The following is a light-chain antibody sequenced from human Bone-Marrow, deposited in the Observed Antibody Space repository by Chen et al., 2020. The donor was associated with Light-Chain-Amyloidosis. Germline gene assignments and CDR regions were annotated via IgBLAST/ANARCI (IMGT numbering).Light chain of an antibody. Sequence: NFMLTQPHSVSESPGKTVISSCTRSSGSIATNYVQWYQQRPGRSPTPVIYEDDQRPSGVPDRFSGSIDRSSNSASLTISGLKTEDEADYYCQSYQGSSQGVFGGGTKLTVL. CDR1: SGSIATNY. J-gene: IGLJ3*02. V-gene: IGLV6-57*01. CDR3: QSYQGSSQGV. CDR2: EDD.